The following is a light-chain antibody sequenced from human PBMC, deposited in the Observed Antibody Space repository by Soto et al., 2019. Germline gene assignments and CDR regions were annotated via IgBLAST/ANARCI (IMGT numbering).Light chain of an antibody. CDR1: QILLHSNGYNY. CDR2: LGS. CDR3: MQPLQSWT. J-gene: IGKJ1*01. V-gene: IGKV2-28*01. Sequence: DIVMTQSPLSLPVTPGEPASISCRSSQILLHSNGYNYLDWYLQKPGQSPQLLIYLGSNRASGVPDRFSGSGSGTDFTLKISRVEAEDVGVYYCMQPLQSWTFGQGTKVEIK.